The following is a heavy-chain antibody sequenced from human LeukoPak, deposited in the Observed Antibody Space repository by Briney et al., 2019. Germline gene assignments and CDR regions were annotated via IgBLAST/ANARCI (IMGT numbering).Heavy chain of an antibody. V-gene: IGHV3-21*06. CDR2: ISTRSTYI. Sequence: GGSLRLSCAASGLTLSSHAMSWVRQAPGKGLEWVSVISTRSTYIYYADSVKGRFTISRGNAKNSLYLQMNSLRAEDRAVYYCARVSTAVSLAIDSWGQGTLVTVST. CDR1: GLTLSSHA. CDR3: ARVSTAVSLAIDS. J-gene: IGHJ4*02. D-gene: IGHD2-2*01.